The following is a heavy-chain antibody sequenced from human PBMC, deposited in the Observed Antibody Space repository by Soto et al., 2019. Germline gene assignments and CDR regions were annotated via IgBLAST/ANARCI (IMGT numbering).Heavy chain of an antibody. D-gene: IGHD4-17*01. Sequence: SETLSLTCAVSGGSISSGGYSWSWIRQPPGKGLEWIGYIYHSGSTYYNPSLKSRVTISVDRSKNQFSLKLSSVTAADTAVYYCARERDYGDSYDAFDIWGQGTMVTVSS. CDR1: GGSISSGGYS. CDR3: ARERDYGDSYDAFDI. J-gene: IGHJ3*02. V-gene: IGHV4-30-2*01. CDR2: IYHSGST.